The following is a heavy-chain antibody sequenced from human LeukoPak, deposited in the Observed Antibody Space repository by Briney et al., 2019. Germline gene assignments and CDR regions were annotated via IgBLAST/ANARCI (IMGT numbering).Heavy chain of an antibody. V-gene: IGHV4-59*08. CDR2: IYYSGST. CDR1: GGSISSYY. CDR3: ARHGSYDSSGYYNDAFDI. Sequence: SETLSLTCTVSGGSISSYYWSWIRQPPGKGLEWIGYIYYSGSTNYNPSLKSRVTISVDTSKNQFSLKLSSATAADTAVYYCARHGSYDSSGYYNDAFDIWGQGTMVTVSS. D-gene: IGHD3-22*01. J-gene: IGHJ3*02.